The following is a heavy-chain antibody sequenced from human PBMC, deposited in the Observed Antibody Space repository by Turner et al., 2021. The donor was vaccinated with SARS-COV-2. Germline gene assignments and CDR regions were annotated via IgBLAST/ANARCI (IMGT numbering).Heavy chain of an antibody. V-gene: IGHV3-33*01. CDR3: AREGKAMVQNFDY. CDR2: IWYDGSNK. J-gene: IGHJ4*02. CDR1: GFTCSRYG. D-gene: IGHD5-18*01. Sequence: QLQLVESGGGVVEPGWAVRLSFPASGFTCSRYGMHWVRKAAGKGLEWVAVIWYDGSNKYYADSVKGGLTISRDNSKNTLYLQMNSLRAEDTAVYYCAREGKAMVQNFDYWGQGTLVTVSS.